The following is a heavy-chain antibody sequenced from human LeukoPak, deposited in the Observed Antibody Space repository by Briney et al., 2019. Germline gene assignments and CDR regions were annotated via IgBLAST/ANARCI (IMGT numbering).Heavy chain of an antibody. Sequence: PSETLSLTCTVSGGSISSSSYYWGWIRQPPGKGLEWIGSIYHSGSTYYNPSLKSRVTISVDTSKNQFSLKLSSVTAADTAVYYCARVRGTGYYLVDPWGQGTLVTVSS. D-gene: IGHD3/OR15-3a*01. J-gene: IGHJ5*02. CDR2: IYHSGST. CDR1: GGSISSSSYY. CDR3: ARVRGTGYYLVDP. V-gene: IGHV4-39*07.